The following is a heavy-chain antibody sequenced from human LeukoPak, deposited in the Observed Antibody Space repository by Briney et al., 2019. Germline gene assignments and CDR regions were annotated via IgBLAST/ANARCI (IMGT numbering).Heavy chain of an antibody. CDR3: ASSMATIDAFDI. J-gene: IGHJ3*02. D-gene: IGHD5-24*01. Sequence: PSETLSLTCTVSGGSISSYYWSWIRQPAGKGLEWIGRIYTSGSTNYSPSLKSRVTMSVDTSENQFSLKLSSVTAADTAVYYCASSMATIDAFDIWGQGTMVTVSS. CDR1: GGSISSYY. CDR2: IYTSGST. V-gene: IGHV4-4*07.